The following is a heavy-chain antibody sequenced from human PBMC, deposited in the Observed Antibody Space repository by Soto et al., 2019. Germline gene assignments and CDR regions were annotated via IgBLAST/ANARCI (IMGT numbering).Heavy chain of an antibody. V-gene: IGHV3-74*01. CDR2: IKYDESST. Sequence: EVQLVESGGGLVQPGGSLRLSCAASGFNFRNYWMHWVRQAPGKGLVWVSRIKYDESSTDYADSVYGRFTISRDNAKNTLYLQMNSLRGEDTAVYYCARGAWEAYYLDSWGQGTLVTVSS. J-gene: IGHJ4*02. CDR1: GFNFRNYW. CDR3: ARGAWEAYYLDS. D-gene: IGHD1-26*01.